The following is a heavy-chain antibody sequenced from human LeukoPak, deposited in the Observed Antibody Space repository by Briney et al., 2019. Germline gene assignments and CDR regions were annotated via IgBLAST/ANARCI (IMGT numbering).Heavy chain of an antibody. Sequence: AGSLTLSCAASGFIFSNYEMNWVRQAHGKGLEWVSHINRGGGTAYYVDSVRGRFTIPRHNTKNALYLQMNSLRAEDTAVYYCAALCFDPWGQGTLVTVSS. V-gene: IGHV3-48*03. CDR2: INRGGGTA. J-gene: IGHJ5*02. CDR1: GFIFSNYE. CDR3: AALCFDP.